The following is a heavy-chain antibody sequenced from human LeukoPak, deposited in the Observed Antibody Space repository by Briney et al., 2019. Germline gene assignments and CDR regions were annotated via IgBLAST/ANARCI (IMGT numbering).Heavy chain of an antibody. CDR2: IYYSGST. CDR3: ARAGLTGSSLFFDI. CDR1: GGSISSYY. D-gene: IGHD3-9*01. Sequence: PSETLSLTCTVSGGSISSYYWSWIRQPPGKRLEWIGYIYYSGSTNYNPSLKSRVTISVDTSKNQFSLKLSSETAADTAVYYCARAGLTGSSLFFDIWGQGTMVTVSS. V-gene: IGHV4-59*01. J-gene: IGHJ3*02.